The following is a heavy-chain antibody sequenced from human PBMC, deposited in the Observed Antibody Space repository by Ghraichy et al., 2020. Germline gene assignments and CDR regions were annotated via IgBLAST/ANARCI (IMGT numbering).Heavy chain of an antibody. J-gene: IGHJ4*02. CDR1: GGSISSGDYY. CDR3: ARDRSGSYWNN. CDR2: IYYSGST. V-gene: IGHV4-31*03. Sequence: SETLSLTCTVSGGSISSGDYYWSWIRQHPGKGLEWIGYIYYSGSTYYNPSLKSRITISLDTSKNQFSLKLSSVTAADTAVYYCARDRSGSYWNNWGQGILVTVSS. D-gene: IGHD1-26*01.